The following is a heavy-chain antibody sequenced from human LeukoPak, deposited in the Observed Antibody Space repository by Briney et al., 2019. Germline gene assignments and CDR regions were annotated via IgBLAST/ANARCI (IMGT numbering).Heavy chain of an antibody. V-gene: IGHV1-18*04. CDR3: ARDWPSYDILTGYPYGMDV. D-gene: IGHD3-9*01. CDR2: ISAYNGNT. CDR1: GYTFTSYG. J-gene: IGHJ6*04. Sequence: ASVKVSCKASGYTFTSYGISWVRQAPGQGLEWMGWISAYNGNTNYAQKLQGRVTMTTDTSTSTAYMELRSLRSDDTAVYYCARDWPSYDILTGYPYGMDVWGKGTPVTVSS.